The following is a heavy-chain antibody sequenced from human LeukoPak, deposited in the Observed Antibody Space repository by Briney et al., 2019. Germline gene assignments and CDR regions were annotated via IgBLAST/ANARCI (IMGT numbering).Heavy chain of an antibody. J-gene: IGHJ4*02. V-gene: IGHV3-64*01. CDR2: ISSNGGST. CDR3: ARSLGIAVAGPSGY. CDR1: GFTFSSYA. Sequence: GGSLRLSCAASGFTFSSYAMHWVRQAPGKGLEYVSAISSNGGSTYYANSVKGRFTISRDNSKDTLYLQMGSLRAEDMAVYYCARSLGIAVAGPSGYWGQGTLVTVSS. D-gene: IGHD6-19*01.